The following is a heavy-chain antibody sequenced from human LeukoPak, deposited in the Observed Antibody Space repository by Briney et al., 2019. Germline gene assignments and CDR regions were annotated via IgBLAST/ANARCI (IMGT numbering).Heavy chain of an antibody. CDR3: AKEGPEGPPYRRLLQGEMTRLDD. D-gene: IGHD2-15*01. Sequence: GGSLRLSCAASGFTFSSYSMNWVRQAPGKGLEWVSSITSSSSYIYYADLVKGRFTISRDNAKNSLYLQMNSLRVEDTAVYYRAKEGPEGPPYRRLLQGEMTRLDDWGQGTLVTVSS. V-gene: IGHV3-21*06. CDR1: GFTFSSYS. CDR2: ITSSSSYI. J-gene: IGHJ4*02.